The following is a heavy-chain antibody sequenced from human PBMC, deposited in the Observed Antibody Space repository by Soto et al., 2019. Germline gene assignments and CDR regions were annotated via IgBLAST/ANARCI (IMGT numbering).Heavy chain of an antibody. CDR3: AREKDTFGLTDFDY. J-gene: IGHJ4*02. CDR2: IWNDGSNK. V-gene: IGHV3-33*01. Sequence: PGGSLRLSCAASGFSFSRYGMHWVRQAPGKGLEWVAVIWNDGSNKYYADSVKGRFTISRDNSKNTVYLQMSSLRVEDTAVYYCAREKDTFGLTDFDYWGQGALVTVSS. D-gene: IGHD3-16*01. CDR1: GFSFSRYG.